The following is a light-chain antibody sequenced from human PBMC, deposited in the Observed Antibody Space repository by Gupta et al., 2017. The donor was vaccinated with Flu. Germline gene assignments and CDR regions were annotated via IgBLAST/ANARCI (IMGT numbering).Light chain of an antibody. CDR1: SSNIGSNH. Sequence: QSVLTQPPSASGTPGQRVTISCSGSSSNIGSNHVYWYQQLPGTAPKLLIYRNDNRPSGVPDRFSGSKSGTSASLAISGLRSDDEADYYCAAWDDSLSGPVVFGGGTKLTVL. CDR3: AAWDDSLSGPVV. CDR2: RND. V-gene: IGLV1-47*01. J-gene: IGLJ2*01.